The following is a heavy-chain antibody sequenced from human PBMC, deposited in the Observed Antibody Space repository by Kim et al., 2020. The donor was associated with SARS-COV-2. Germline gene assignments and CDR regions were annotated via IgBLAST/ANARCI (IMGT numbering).Heavy chain of an antibody. Sequence: GGSLRLSCAASGFTFSSYGMHWVRQAPGKGLEWVAVIWYDGSNKYYADSVKGRFTISRDNSKNTLYLQMNSLRAEDTAVYYCARGYCSSTSCRRVDYWGQGTLVTVSS. CDR3: ARGYCSSTSCRRVDY. V-gene: IGHV3-33*01. J-gene: IGHJ4*02. D-gene: IGHD2-2*01. CDR2: IWYDGSNK. CDR1: GFTFSSYG.